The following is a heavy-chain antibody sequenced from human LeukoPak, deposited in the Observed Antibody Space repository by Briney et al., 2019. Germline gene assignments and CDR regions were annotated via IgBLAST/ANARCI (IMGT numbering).Heavy chain of an antibody. CDR3: AKLGHSDGWYLGAFDI. CDR1: GGSITGHY. V-gene: IGHV4-59*08. D-gene: IGHD6-19*01. CDR2: TSYIRTT. Sequence: PSETLSLTCAVSGGSITGHYWNWIRQTPGMRLEWIGYTSYIRTTIYNSYFKGRATLSIDTSKNQLYLNLTSVTATDTAVYYCAKLGHSDGWYLGAFDIWGQGTTVIVSS. J-gene: IGHJ3*02.